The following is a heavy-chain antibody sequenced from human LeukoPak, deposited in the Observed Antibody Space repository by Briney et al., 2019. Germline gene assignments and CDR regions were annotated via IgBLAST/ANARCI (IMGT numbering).Heavy chain of an antibody. CDR1: GYTFTSYD. CDR2: MNPNSGNT. V-gene: IGHV1-8*01. J-gene: IGHJ4*02. CDR3: AVPEGSAPGFDY. D-gene: IGHD1-26*01. Sequence: ASVKVSCKASGYTFTSYDINWVRQATGQGLEWMGWMNPNSGNTGYAQKFQGRVTMTRNTSISTAYMELSNLRSEDTAVYYCAVPEGSAPGFDYWGQGTLVTVSS.